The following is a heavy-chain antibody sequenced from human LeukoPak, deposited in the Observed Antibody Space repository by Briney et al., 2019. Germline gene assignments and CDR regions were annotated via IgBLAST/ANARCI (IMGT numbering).Heavy chain of an antibody. CDR3: ASREWPGRDAFDI. D-gene: IGHD3-3*01. J-gene: IGHJ3*02. Sequence: SETLSLTCTVSGDSISSSNYYWDWIRQSPGKGLEWIGNINYSGNTYYNPSLKSRVTISVDKSKNQFSLKLSSVTAADTAVYYCASREWPGRDAFDIWGQGTMVTVSS. CDR2: INYSGNT. CDR1: GDSISSSNYY. V-gene: IGHV4-39*07.